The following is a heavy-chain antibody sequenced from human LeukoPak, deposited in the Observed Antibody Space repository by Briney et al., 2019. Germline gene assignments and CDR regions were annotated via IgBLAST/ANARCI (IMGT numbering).Heavy chain of an antibody. V-gene: IGHV1-69*05. CDR2: IIPIFGTA. CDR3: ARGRGKVGATKLGYYYYYMDV. D-gene: IGHD1-26*01. Sequence: SVKVSCKASGGTFSSYAISWVRQAPGQGLEWMGGIIPIFGTANYAQKFQGRVTITTDESTSTAYMELSSLRAEDTAVYYCARGRGKVGATKLGYYYYYMDVWGKGTTVTVSS. CDR1: GGTFSSYA. J-gene: IGHJ6*03.